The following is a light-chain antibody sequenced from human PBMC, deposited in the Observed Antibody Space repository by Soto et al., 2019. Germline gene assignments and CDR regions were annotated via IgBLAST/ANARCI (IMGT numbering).Light chain of an antibody. Sequence: DIVMTQSPGTLSVSPGERATLSCRASQSVSSNLDWYQQKPGQAPRLLIYEASTRATGIPARFSCSGAGTDFTLSIRSLQAEDFAVYFCQQYHTLLPYSFGQGTKLEI. CDR2: EAS. CDR3: QQYHTLLPYS. J-gene: IGKJ2*01. CDR1: QSVSSN. V-gene: IGKV3-15*01.